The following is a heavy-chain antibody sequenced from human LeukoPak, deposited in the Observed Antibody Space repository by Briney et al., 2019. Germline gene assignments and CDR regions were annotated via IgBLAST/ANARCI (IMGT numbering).Heavy chain of an antibody. Sequence: ASVKVSCKVSGYTLTELSMHWVRQAPGKGLEWMGGFDPEDGETIYAQKFQGRVTMTEDTSTDTAYMELSSLRSEDTAVYYCATVPVCSSTSCYTAHPDYWGQGTLVTVSS. J-gene: IGHJ4*02. D-gene: IGHD2-2*02. CDR2: FDPEDGET. CDR1: GYTLTELS. CDR3: ATVPVCSSTSCYTAHPDY. V-gene: IGHV1-24*01.